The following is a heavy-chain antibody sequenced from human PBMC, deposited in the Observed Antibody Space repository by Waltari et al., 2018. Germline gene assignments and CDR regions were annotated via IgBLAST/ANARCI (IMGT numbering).Heavy chain of an antibody. V-gene: IGHV1-3*01. CDR1: RYPFTSYA. D-gene: IGHD3-22*01. CDR2: INAGNGNT. Sequence: QLQLVHSGAEVKKPGASVKFSCKASRYPFTSYAIHCVRQAHGKRLEWMGWINAGNGNTKYSQKFQGRVTITRDTSASTAYMELSSLRSEDTAVYYCARDTYDSFFSDYWGQGTLVTVSS. J-gene: IGHJ4*02. CDR3: ARDTYDSFFSDY.